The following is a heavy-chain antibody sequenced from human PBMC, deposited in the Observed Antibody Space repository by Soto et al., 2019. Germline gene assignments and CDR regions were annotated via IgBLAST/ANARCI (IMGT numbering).Heavy chain of an antibody. CDR3: AGDGGYCSSASCYAYYYYYMDV. CDR2: IKQDGSEK. J-gene: IGHJ6*03. V-gene: IGHV3-7*01. Sequence: GGSLRLSCAASGFTFRSYWMSWVRQAPGKGLEWVATIKQDGSEKYYVDSVKGRFTISRDNAKNSLYLQMNSLRAEDTAVYFCAGDGGYCSSASCYAYYYYYMDVWGKGTTVTVSS. CDR1: GFTFRSYW. D-gene: IGHD2-2*01.